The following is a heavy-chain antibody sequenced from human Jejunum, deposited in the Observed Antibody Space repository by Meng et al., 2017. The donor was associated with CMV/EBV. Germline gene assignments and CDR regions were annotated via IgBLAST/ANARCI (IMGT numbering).Heavy chain of an antibody. CDR2: INTHTGNP. J-gene: IGHJ2*01. Sequence: QVQLVQLGFEVKKPGASVKVSCKASGYTFINYAINWVRQAPGQGLEWMGWINTHTGNPTYGQGFTGRFVLSSDTSVSTANLQISSLKAEDTAAYYCARGGPYPDSSGFHWYFDLWGRGTLVTVSS. CDR3: ARGGPYPDSSGFHWYFDL. V-gene: IGHV7-4-1*02. CDR1: GYTFINYA. D-gene: IGHD3-22*01.